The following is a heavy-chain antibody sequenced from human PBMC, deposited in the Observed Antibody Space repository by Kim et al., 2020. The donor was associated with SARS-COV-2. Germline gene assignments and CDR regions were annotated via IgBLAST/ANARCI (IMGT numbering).Heavy chain of an antibody. J-gene: IGHJ4*02. Sequence: SLKSRVSISVDTSKNQFSLKLSSVTAADTAVYYCARVWYSSGWFVYYFDYWGQGTLVTVSS. D-gene: IGHD6-19*01. CDR3: ARVWYSSGWFVYYFDY. V-gene: IGHV4-34*01.